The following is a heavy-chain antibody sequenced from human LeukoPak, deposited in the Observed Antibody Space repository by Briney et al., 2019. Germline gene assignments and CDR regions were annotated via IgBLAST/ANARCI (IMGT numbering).Heavy chain of an antibody. CDR3: ARGTSIASYFDY. CDR2: IYHSEST. D-gene: IGHD2/OR15-2a*01. J-gene: IGHJ4*02. V-gene: IGHV4-30-2*01. Sequence: SQTLSLTCAVSGGSISSGGYSWSWIRQPPGKGLEWIGYIYHSESTYYNPSLKSRVTISVDRSKNQFSLKLSSVTAADTAVYYCARGTSIASYFDYWGQGTLVTVSS. CDR1: GGSISSGGYS.